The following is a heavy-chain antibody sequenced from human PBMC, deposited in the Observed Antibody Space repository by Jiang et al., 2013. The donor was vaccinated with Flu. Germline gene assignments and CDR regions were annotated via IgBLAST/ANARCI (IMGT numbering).Heavy chain of an antibody. Sequence: IRQPPGKGWSGLEYLLYGSTYYNPSLKSRVTISVDTSKNQFSLKLSSVTAADTAVYYCARPWFGGLGWFDPWGQGTLVTVSS. J-gene: IGHJ5*02. CDR3: ARPWFGGLGWFDP. CDR2: LLYGST. V-gene: IGHV4-39*01. D-gene: IGHD3-10*01.